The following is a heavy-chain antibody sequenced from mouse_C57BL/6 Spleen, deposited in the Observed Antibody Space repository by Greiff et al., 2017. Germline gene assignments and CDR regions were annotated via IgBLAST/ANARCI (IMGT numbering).Heavy chain of an antibody. CDR1: GYTFTSYW. D-gene: IGHD2-4*01. Sequence: QVQLQQPGAELMKPGASVKLSCKASGYTFTSYWMHWVKQRPGRGLEWIGRIDPESGGTKYNEKFKGKATLTVDTPSSTAYMQLSSLTSEDSAVYYCARGGYDYIYAMDYWGQGTSVTVSS. CDR2: IDPESGGT. V-gene: IGHV1-72*01. CDR3: ARGGYDYIYAMDY. J-gene: IGHJ4*01.